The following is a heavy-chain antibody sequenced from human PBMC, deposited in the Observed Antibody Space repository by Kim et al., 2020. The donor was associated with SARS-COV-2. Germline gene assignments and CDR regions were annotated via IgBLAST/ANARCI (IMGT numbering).Heavy chain of an antibody. V-gene: IGHV3-20*01. CDR2: INWNGGST. CDR3: ARDGEWEPTYPDY. Sequence: GGSLRLSCAASGLTFDDYGMSWVRQAPGKGLEWVSGINWNGGSTGYADSVKGRFTISRDNAKNSLYLQMNSLRAEDTALYHCARDGEWEPTYPDYWGQGTLVTVSS. J-gene: IGHJ4*02. CDR1: GLTFDDYG. D-gene: IGHD1-26*01.